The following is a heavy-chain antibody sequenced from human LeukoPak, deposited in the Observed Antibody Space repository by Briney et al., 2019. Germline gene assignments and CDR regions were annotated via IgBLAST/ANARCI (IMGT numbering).Heavy chain of an antibody. Sequence: SETLSLTCTISGDSISGYSWSWLRQPAGKELEWIGRIYTSYFTEYNLSLDGRVTMSIDTSKNQFSLMLDSVTAADTAIYYCARVHIVTGTYFDSWGKGALVTVSS. J-gene: IGHJ4*02. D-gene: IGHD3-10*01. CDR2: IYTSYFT. CDR1: GDSISGYS. V-gene: IGHV4-4*07. CDR3: ARVHIVTGTYFDS.